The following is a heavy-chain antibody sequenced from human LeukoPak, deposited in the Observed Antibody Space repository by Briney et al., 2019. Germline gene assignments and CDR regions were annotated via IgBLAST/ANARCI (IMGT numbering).Heavy chain of an antibody. Sequence: ASVKVSCKASGGTFSSYAISWVRQAPGQGLEWMGGIIPIFGTANYAQKFQGRVTITADESTSTAYMELSSLRSEDTAVYYCARIGLVVVPAASYHYYYGMDVWGQGTTVTVSS. D-gene: IGHD2-2*01. CDR1: GGTFSSYA. CDR3: ARIGLVVVPAASYHYYYGMDV. CDR2: IIPIFGTA. V-gene: IGHV1-69*13. J-gene: IGHJ6*02.